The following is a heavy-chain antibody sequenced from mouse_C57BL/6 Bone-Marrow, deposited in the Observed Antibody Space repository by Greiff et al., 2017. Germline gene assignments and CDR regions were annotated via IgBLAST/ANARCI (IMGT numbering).Heavy chain of an antibody. J-gene: IGHJ2*01. Sequence: EVQLQQSGPELVKPGASVKMSCKASGYTFTDYNMHWVKQSHGKSLEWIGYINPNNGGTSYNQTFKGKATLTVNKSSSTAYMEIRSLTSKDSAVYYCARDLITTVVATDWGQGTTLTVSS. D-gene: IGHD1-1*01. CDR2: INPNNGGT. CDR3: ARDLITTVVATD. V-gene: IGHV1-22*01. CDR1: GYTFTDYN.